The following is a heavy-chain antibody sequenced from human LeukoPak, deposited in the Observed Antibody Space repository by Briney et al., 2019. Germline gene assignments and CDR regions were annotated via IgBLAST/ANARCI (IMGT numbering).Heavy chain of an antibody. Sequence: ASVKVSCKTSGRILTGHWIHWVRQAPGQGLEWRGFINPNSGNTNYAQKFQGRVTMTRDTSISTVYLELSSLTSDDTAAYYCAREMRPATTTLVAYWGQGTLVTVSS. J-gene: IGHJ4*02. D-gene: IGHD1-1*01. CDR2: INPNSGNT. V-gene: IGHV1-2*02. CDR1: GRILTGHW. CDR3: AREMRPATTTLVAY.